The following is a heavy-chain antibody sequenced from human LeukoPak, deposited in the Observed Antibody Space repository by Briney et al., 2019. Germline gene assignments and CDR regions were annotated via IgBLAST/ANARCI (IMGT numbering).Heavy chain of an antibody. CDR2: LYSGGET. CDR3: ARSPTGTGRFDY. Sequence: GGSLRLSCAASGFTVSSNYMSWVRQAPGMGLECVSVLYSGGETYYADSVKGRFTISRDNSQNTLYLQMSSLRAEDTAVYSCARSPTGTGRFDYWGQGTLVTVSS. D-gene: IGHD1-1*01. V-gene: IGHV3-66*01. J-gene: IGHJ4*02. CDR1: GFTVSSNY.